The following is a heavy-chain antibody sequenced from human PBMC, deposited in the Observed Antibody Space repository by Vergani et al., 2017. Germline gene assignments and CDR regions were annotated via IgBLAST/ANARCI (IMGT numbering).Heavy chain of an antibody. CDR3: ARDLSAVPDVNWFDP. V-gene: IGHV1-2*02. CDR2: INPNSGGT. Sequence: QVHLVQSGAEVKKPGTSVKVSCKAPGYTFSDYYMHWVRQAPGQGLEWMGWINPNSGGTNYAQKFQGRVTMTRDTSISTAYMELSRLRSDDTAVYYCARDLSAVPDVNWFDPWGQGTLVTVSS. D-gene: IGHD2-2*01. CDR1: GYTFSDYY. J-gene: IGHJ5*02.